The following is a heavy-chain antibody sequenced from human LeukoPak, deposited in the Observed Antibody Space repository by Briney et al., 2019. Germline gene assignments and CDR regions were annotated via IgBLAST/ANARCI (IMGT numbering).Heavy chain of an antibody. CDR2: MNPNSGNT. CDR3: ARGVRDSSGREYFQH. J-gene: IGHJ1*01. CDR1: GYTFTSYD. Sequence: ASVKVSCKASGYTFTSYDINWLRQATGQGLEWMGRMNPNSGNTGYAQKFQGRVTMTRNTSINTAYMELSSLRSEDTAVFYCARGVRDSSGREYFQHWGQGTLVTVSS. D-gene: IGHD3-22*01. V-gene: IGHV1-8*01.